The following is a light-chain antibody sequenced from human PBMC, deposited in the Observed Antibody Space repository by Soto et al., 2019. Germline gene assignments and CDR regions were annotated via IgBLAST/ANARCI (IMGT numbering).Light chain of an antibody. CDR3: KQFHSFSRT. Sequence: DIQMTQSPSTLSGSVGDRVTITCRASQNINSWLAWYQQKPGKAPNLLIYDASTLESGVPSRFSGSGSGTEFTLTISSLQPEDFATYYCKQFHSFSRTFGQGTKVDIK. V-gene: IGKV1-5*01. CDR1: QNINSW. CDR2: DAS. J-gene: IGKJ1*01.